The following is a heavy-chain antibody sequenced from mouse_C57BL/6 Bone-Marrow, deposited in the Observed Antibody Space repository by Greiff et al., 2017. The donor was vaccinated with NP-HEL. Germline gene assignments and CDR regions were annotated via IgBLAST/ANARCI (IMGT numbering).Heavy chain of an antibody. CDR3: ARRLYAMDY. J-gene: IGHJ4*01. V-gene: IGHV1-76*01. CDR1: GYTFTDYY. Sequence: VQLQQSGAELVRPGASVKLSCKASGYTFTDYYINWVKRRPGQGLEWIARIYPGSGNTYYNEKFKGKATLTAEKSSSTAYMQLSSLTSEDSAVYFCARRLYAMDYWGQGTSVAVSS. D-gene: IGHD1-2*01. CDR2: IYPGSGNT.